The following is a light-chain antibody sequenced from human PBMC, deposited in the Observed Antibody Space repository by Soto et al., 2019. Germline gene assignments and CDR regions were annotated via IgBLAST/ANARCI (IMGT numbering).Light chain of an antibody. CDR1: QSVRSNH. CDR3: QQYGSSPRT. J-gene: IGKJ2*01. Sequence: EIVLTQSPGTLSLSPGERPTLSCRASQSVRSNHLAWYQQKPGQAPRLLIYDASSRATGIPDRFSGSGSGTDFTLTISRLEPEDFAVYYCQQYGSSPRTFGRGTKLEI. CDR2: DAS. V-gene: IGKV3-20*01.